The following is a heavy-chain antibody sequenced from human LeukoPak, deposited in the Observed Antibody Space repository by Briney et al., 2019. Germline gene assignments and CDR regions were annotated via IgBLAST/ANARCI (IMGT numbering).Heavy chain of an antibody. CDR2: INHSGST. V-gene: IGHV4-34*01. CDR1: GGSFSGYY. CDR3: ARGTGRNYYGSGSYYRGRNWFDP. J-gene: IGHJ5*02. D-gene: IGHD3-10*01. Sequence: SETLSLTCAVYGGSFSGYYWSWIRKPPGKGLEWIGEINHSGSTNYNPSLKSRVTISVDTSENPFSLKLSSVTAADTAVYYCARGTGRNYYGSGSYYRGRNWFDPWGQGTLVTVSS.